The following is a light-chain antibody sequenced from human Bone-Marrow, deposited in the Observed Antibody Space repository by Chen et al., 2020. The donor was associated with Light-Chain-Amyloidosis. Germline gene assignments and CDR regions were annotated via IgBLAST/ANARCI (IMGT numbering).Light chain of an antibody. J-gene: IGKJ4*01. CDR2: WAS. Sequence: DIVMTKSPDSLAVSLGERATINCKSRQSVLYSSNNKNYLAWYQQKPGQPPKLLISWASTRESGVPDRFSGSGSETDFTLTISSLQAEDVAVYYCQQYYATLPSFGGGTKVEIK. CDR3: QQYYATLPS. CDR1: QSVLYSSNNKNY. V-gene: IGKV4-1*01.